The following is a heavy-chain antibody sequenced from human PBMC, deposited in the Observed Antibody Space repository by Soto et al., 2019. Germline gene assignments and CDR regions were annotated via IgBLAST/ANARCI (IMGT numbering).Heavy chain of an antibody. CDR1: GFSISDSY. CDR2: ISGSGGST. J-gene: IGHJ3*02. D-gene: IGHD3-22*01. CDR3: ASSTYYYDSSGFPLAAFDI. V-gene: IGHV3-23*01. Sequence: GGSLRLSCATSGFSISDSYMSWVRQAPGKGLEWVSAISGSGGSTYYADSVKGRFTISRDNSKNTLYLQMNSLRAEDTAVYYCASSTYYYDSSGFPLAAFDIWGQGTMVTVSS.